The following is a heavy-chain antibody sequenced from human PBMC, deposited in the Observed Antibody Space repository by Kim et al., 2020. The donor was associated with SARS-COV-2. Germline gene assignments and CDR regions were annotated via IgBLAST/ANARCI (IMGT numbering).Heavy chain of an antibody. Sequence: SETLSLTCTVYDFSVASGYYWAWILQPPGRLLEWIGSTYHSRTTYYTPSLKSRLTMSVYTSKNHFSLKLTSVTAADTAIYYCARAKSTGWLVKFGALDS. V-gene: IGHV4-38-2*02. CDR3: ARAKSTGWLVKFGALDS. J-gene: IGHJ5*01. CDR2: TYHSRTT. D-gene: IGHD6-19*01. CDR1: DFSVASGYY.